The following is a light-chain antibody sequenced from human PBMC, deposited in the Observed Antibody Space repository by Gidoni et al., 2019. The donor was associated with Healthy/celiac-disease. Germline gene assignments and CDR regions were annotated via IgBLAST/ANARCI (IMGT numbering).Light chain of an antibody. V-gene: IGLV1-44*01. J-gene: IGLJ1*01. CDR3: AAWDDSLNGLYV. CDR1: SSNIGSNT. Sequence: QSLLTQPPSASDTPWQSVTISCSGSSSNIGSNTVNWYQQLPGTDPKLLIYSNNQRPSGVLDRFSGSKSGTSASLAISGLQSEDEADYYCAAWDDSLNGLYVFGTGNKVTVL. CDR2: SNN.